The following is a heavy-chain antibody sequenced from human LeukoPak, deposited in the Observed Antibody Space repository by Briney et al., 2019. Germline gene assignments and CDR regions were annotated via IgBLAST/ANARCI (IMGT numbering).Heavy chain of an antibody. V-gene: IGHV3-74*01. Sequence: GGSLRLSCAASGSTFSSYWMHWVRQAPGKGLVWVSRINSDGSSTSYADSVKGRFTISRDNAKNTLYLQMNSLRAEDTAVYYCARDSGDGYNLFDYWGQGTLVTVSS. CDR1: GSTFSSYW. CDR3: ARDSGDGYNLFDY. J-gene: IGHJ4*02. CDR2: INSDGSST. D-gene: IGHD5-24*01.